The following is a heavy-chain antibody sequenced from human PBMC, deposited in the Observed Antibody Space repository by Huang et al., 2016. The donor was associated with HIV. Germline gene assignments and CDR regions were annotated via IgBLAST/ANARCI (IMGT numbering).Heavy chain of an antibody. D-gene: IGHD3-10*01. Sequence: QVQMVQSGAEVKKPGASVKVSCKGSGYTLTSYGISWVRQAPGQGLEGMGWISGDTGYTNYAEKFQGRVTLTTDSSTNTAYMELRSLRYDDTAVYYCARESVWFGELYFDYWGQGTLVAVSS. J-gene: IGHJ4*02. V-gene: IGHV1-18*04. CDR3: ARESVWFGELYFDY. CDR2: ISGDTGYT. CDR1: GYTLTSYG.